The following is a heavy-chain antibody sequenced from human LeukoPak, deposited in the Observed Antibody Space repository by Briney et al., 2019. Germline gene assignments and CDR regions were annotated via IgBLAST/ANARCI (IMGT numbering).Heavy chain of an antibody. CDR3: ARGAVWGSYRFGLDY. V-gene: IGHV1-8*01. D-gene: IGHD3-16*02. J-gene: IGHJ4*02. CDR2: MNPNSGNT. Sequence: ASVKVSCKASGYTFTSYDINWARQATGQGLEWMGWMNPNSGNTGYAQKFQGRVTMTRNTSISTAYMELSSLRSEDTAVYYCARGAVWGSYRFGLDYWGQGTLVTVSS. CDR1: GYTFTSYD.